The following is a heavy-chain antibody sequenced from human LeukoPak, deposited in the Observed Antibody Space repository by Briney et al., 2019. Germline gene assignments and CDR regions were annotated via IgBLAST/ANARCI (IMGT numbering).Heavy chain of an antibody. Sequence: PSETLSLTCTVSGGSISSGSYYWSWIRQPAGKGLEWIGRIYTSGSTNYNPSLKSRVTISVDTSKNQFSLKLSSVTAADTAVYYCAREDYYYSSGYYYWGQGTLVTVSS. CDR3: AREDYYYSSGYYY. CDR2: IYTSGST. J-gene: IGHJ4*02. CDR1: GGSISSGSYY. D-gene: IGHD3-22*01. V-gene: IGHV4-61*02.